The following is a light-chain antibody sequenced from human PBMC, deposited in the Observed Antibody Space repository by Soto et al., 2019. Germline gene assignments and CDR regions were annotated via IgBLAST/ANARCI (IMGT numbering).Light chain of an antibody. CDR3: QQYGSSPST. CDR1: QSVSSS. Sequence: EIVLTQSPGTLSLSPGERATLSCRASQSVSSSLAWYQQKPGQAPRLLISGTSNRATAIPDRFSGSGAGADFTLTISRLEPEDFALYYCQQYGSSPSTFGPGTKVEI. V-gene: IGKV3-20*01. CDR2: GTS. J-gene: IGKJ1*01.